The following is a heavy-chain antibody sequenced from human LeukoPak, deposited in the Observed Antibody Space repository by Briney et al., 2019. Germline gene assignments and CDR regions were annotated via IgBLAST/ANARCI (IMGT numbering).Heavy chain of an antibody. CDR3: ANSDHSFGYNYYGMDV. D-gene: IGHD3-3*01. V-gene: IGHV3-64D*06. CDR1: GFTFSAYV. CDR2: ISSNGGTT. Sequence: PGGSLRLSCSASGFTFSAYVMYWVRQAPGKGLEYLSTISSNGGTTYYADSVKGRFTISRDNSKNTLYLQMSSLRPEDTAVYYCANSDHSFGYNYYGMDVWGQGTTVTVSS. J-gene: IGHJ6*02.